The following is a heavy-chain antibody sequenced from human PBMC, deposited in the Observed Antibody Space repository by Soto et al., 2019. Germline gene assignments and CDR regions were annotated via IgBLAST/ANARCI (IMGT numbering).Heavy chain of an antibody. Sequence: QVQLVESGGGVVQPGRSLRLSCAASGFTFSTYGMHWVRQAPGKGLEWVAVISYDGNNKYYADSVKGRFTISRDNSKNTLYLQMSSLRAEYTAVYYCAKSVYNWNDGFFDYWGQGTLVTVSS. CDR3: AKSVYNWNDGFFDY. CDR2: ISYDGNNK. D-gene: IGHD1-1*01. V-gene: IGHV3-30*18. CDR1: GFTFSTYG. J-gene: IGHJ4*02.